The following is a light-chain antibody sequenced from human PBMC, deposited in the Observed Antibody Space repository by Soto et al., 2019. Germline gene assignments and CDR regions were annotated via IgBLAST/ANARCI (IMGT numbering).Light chain of an antibody. CDR1: QSSRRSY. CDR3: EQYGSSPRT. CDR2: DTS. V-gene: IGKV3-20*01. Sequence: EIVLTQSQGHMSLSPGARSAPSCRASQSSRRSYLAWYQQKPGQAPRLLIYDTSTRATGVPDRFSGSGSGTDFTLTISRLEPEDFAVYYCEQYGSSPRTFGQGTKVDTK. J-gene: IGKJ1*01.